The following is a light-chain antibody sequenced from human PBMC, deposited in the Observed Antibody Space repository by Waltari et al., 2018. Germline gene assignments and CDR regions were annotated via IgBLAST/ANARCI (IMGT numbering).Light chain of an antibody. J-gene: IGKJ2*01. CDR2: WAS. Sequence: DIVLTQSPDSLAVSLGERATINCKSSQKVFYNSNDKNYLVWYQQKSGQPPKLLIYWASTRESGVPDRFSGSGSGTEFTLTTSNLQAEDVAVYYCQQSFTTPPTFGQGTKLEIK. V-gene: IGKV4-1*01. CDR3: QQSFTTPPT. CDR1: QKVFYNSNDKNY.